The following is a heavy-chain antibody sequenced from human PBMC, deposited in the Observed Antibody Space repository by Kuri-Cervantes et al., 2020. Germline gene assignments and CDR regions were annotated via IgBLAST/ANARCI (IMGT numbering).Heavy chain of an antibody. V-gene: IGHV3-9*01. D-gene: IGHD3-22*01. CDR3: AKDCGYDSSGYLCS. J-gene: IGHJ4*02. Sequence: SLKISCAASGFTFDDYAMHWVRQAPGKGLEWVSGISWNSGSIGYADSVKGRFTISRDNAKNSLYLQMNSLRAEDTALYYCAKDCGYDSSGYLCSWGQGTLVTVSS. CDR1: GFTFDDYA. CDR2: ISWNSGSI.